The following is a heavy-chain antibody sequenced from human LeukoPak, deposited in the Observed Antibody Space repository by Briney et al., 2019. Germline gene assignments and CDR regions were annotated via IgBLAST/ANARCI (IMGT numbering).Heavy chain of an antibody. V-gene: IGHV3-30*02. J-gene: IGHJ5*02. CDR1: GFTFSSFG. Sequence: QSGGSLRLSCVGSGFTFSSFGMHWVRQAPGKGLEWVTFIRFDGSEEFYAASVKGRFTISRDNAKNAVYLQMNSLRVEDTAVYYCAKDLERDIWFGESWGQGTLVTVSS. D-gene: IGHD3-10*01. CDR2: IRFDGSEE. CDR3: AKDLERDIWFGES.